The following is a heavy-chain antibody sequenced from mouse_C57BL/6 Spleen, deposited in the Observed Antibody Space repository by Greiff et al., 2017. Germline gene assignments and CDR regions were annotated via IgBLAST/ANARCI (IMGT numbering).Heavy chain of an antibody. CDR2: ISSGSSTI. J-gene: IGHJ3*01. CDR3: ARPYGSSPAWFAY. V-gene: IGHV5-17*01. Sequence: VQLKESGGGLVKPGGSLKLSCAASGFTFSDYGMHWVRQTPEKGLEWVAYISSGSSTIYYADTVKGRFTISRDNAKNTLFLQMTSLTSEDTAMXYCARPYGSSPAWFAYWGQGTLVTVSA. D-gene: IGHD1-1*01. CDR1: GFTFSDYG.